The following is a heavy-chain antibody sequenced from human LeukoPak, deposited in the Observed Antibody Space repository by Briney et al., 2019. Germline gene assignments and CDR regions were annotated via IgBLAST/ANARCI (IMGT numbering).Heavy chain of an antibody. CDR1: GFTFSSYA. Sequence: GGSLRLSCVASGFTFSSYAMSWVRQAPGKGLEWVSSISSSSSHIYYADSVKGRFTISRDNAKNSLYLQMNSLRAEDTAVYYCARGTPCSSSCFDGDYWGQGTLVTVSS. CDR2: ISSSSSHI. V-gene: IGHV3-21*01. CDR3: ARGTPCSSSCFDGDY. D-gene: IGHD6-13*01. J-gene: IGHJ4*02.